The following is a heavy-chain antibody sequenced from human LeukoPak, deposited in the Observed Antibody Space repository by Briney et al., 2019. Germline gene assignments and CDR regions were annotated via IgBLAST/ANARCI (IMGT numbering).Heavy chain of an antibody. V-gene: IGHV3-30*18. CDR3: AKDAGYSSGYNAFDI. J-gene: IGHJ3*02. CDR1: GFTFSSYG. CDR2: ISYDGSNK. D-gene: IGHD6-19*01. Sequence: PGGSLRLSCAASGFTFSSYGMHWVRQAPGKGLEWVAVISYDGSNKYYADSVKGRFTISRDNSKNTLYLQMNSLRAEDTAVYYCAKDAGYSSGYNAFDIWGQGTMVTVSS.